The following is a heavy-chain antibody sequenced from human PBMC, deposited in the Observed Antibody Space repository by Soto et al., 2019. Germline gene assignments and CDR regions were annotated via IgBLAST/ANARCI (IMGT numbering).Heavy chain of an antibody. CDR1: GFTFSNAW. CDR2: IKSKTDGGTT. Sequence: LRLSCAASGFTFSNAWMNWVRQAPGKGLEWVGRIKSKTDGGTTDYAAPVKGRFTISRDDSKNTLYLQMNSLKTEDTAVYYCTIAIEAASHAYYYYYYGMDVWGQGTTVTVSS. CDR3: TIAIEAASHAYYYYYYGMDV. V-gene: IGHV3-15*07. D-gene: IGHD6-13*01. J-gene: IGHJ6*02.